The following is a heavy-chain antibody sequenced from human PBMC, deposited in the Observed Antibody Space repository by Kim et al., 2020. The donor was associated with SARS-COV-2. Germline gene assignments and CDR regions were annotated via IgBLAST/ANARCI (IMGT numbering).Heavy chain of an antibody. D-gene: IGHD1-1*01. CDR3: ARGGLNWNDVDY. J-gene: IGHJ4*02. Sequence: GGSLRLSCAASGFTFSDYHMSWIRQAPGKGLEWISYISGGSSYTNYADSVKGRFTISRDNAKNSLYLQVNNLRAEDTAVYYCARGGLNWNDVDYWGQGTL. CDR2: ISGGSSYT. V-gene: IGHV3-11*05. CDR1: GFTFSDYH.